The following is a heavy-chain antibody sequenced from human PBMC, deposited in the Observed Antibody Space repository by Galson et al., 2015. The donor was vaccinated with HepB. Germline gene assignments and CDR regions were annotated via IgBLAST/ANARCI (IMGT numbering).Heavy chain of an antibody. CDR1: GFTFDDYG. Sequence: SLRLSCAASGFTFDDYGMSWVRQAPGKGLEWVSGINWNGGSTGYADSVKGRFTISRDNAKNSLYLQMNSLRAEDTALYYCARALYYDSSDTVDYWGQGTLVTVSS. V-gene: IGHV3-20*04. CDR3: ARALYYDSSDTVDY. J-gene: IGHJ4*02. D-gene: IGHD3-22*01. CDR2: INWNGGST.